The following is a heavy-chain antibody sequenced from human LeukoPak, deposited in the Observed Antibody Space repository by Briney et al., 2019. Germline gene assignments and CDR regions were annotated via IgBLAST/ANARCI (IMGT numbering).Heavy chain of an antibody. V-gene: IGHV3-21*01. CDR2: ISSSSGSI. CDR1: GFSFSGYT. Sequence: PAGSLRLSCAASGFSFSGYTMNWVRQAPGKGLEWVSSISSSSGSIYYADSVKGRFTISTDNAKNSLYLQMDSLRAEDTALYYCARFSGNYAIFDYWGQGILVTVSS. CDR3: ARFSGNYAIFDY. D-gene: IGHD1-26*01. J-gene: IGHJ4*02.